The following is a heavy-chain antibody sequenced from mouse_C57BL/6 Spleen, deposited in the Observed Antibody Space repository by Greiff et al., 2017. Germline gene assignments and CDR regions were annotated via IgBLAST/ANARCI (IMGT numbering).Heavy chain of an antibody. CDR1: GYTFTSYW. Sequence: VQLQQPGAELVMPGASVKLSCKASGYTFTSYWMHWVKQRPGQGLEWIGEIDPSDSYTNYNQKFKGKSTLTVDKSSSSAYMQLSSLTSEDSAVYYCARGVRDSNYFDYWGQGTTLTVSS. D-gene: IGHD2-5*01. V-gene: IGHV1-69*01. J-gene: IGHJ2*01. CDR2: IDPSDSYT. CDR3: ARGVRDSNYFDY.